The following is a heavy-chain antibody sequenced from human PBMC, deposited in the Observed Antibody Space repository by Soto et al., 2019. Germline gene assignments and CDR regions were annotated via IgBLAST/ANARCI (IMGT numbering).Heavy chain of an antibody. J-gene: IGHJ4*02. V-gene: IGHV1-18*01. CDR3: ARDYYYDSSGYFSFDY. CDR2: ISAYNGNT. CDR1: GYTFTSYG. D-gene: IGHD3-22*01. Sequence: GASVKVSCKASGYTFTSYGISWVRQAPGQGLEWMGWISAYNGNTNYAQKLQGRVTMTTDTSTSTAYMELRSLRSDDTAVYYCARDYYYDSSGYFSFDYWGQGTLVTVSS.